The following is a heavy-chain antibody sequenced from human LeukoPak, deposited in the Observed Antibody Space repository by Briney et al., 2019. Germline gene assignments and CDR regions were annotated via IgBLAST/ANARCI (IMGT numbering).Heavy chain of an antibody. V-gene: IGHV1-2*02. Sequence: GASVKVSCKASGYTFTGYYMHWVRQAPGQGLEWMGWINPNSGGTNYAQKLQGRVTMTRDTSISTAYMDLSSLRSDDTAVYYCARGRDGYNPFDYWGQGNLVTVSS. J-gene: IGHJ4*02. CDR2: INPNSGGT. CDR3: ARGRDGYNPFDY. CDR1: GYTFTGYY. D-gene: IGHD5-24*01.